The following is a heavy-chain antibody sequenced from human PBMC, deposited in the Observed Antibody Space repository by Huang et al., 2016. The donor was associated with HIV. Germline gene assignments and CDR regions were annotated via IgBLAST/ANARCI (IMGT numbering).Heavy chain of an antibody. J-gene: IGHJ4*02. CDR3: ARDRGGSYGVYFDY. D-gene: IGHD3-10*01. CDR2: TLYDGIDK. Sequence: QVQLVESGGGVAQHGRSLRLSCVASGFTFRTYAMHWVRQVPGKVLEWGAVTLYDGIDKYYAASVKCRFTISRDNSKNTLYLQMNSLRVEDTALYYCARDRGGSYGVYFDYWGQATLVTVSS. CDR1: GFTFRTYA. V-gene: IGHV3-30*04.